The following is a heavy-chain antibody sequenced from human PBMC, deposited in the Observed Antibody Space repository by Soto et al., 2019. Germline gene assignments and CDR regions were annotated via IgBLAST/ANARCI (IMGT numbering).Heavy chain of an antibody. CDR1: GFTFSSYA. J-gene: IGHJ4*02. CDR2: ISYDGSNK. Sequence: PGGSLRLSCAASGFTFSSYAMHWVRQAPGKGLEWVAVISYDGSNKYYADSVKGRFTISRDNSKNTLYLQMNSLRAEDTAVYYCARDPSITIFGVVTYYFDYWGQGTLVTVSS. D-gene: IGHD3-3*01. V-gene: IGHV3-30-3*01. CDR3: ARDPSITIFGVVTYYFDY.